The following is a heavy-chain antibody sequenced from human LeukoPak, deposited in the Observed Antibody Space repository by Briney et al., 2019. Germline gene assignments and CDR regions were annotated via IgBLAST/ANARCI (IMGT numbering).Heavy chain of an antibody. J-gene: IGHJ4*02. CDR3: ARNRDGYNSFDY. D-gene: IGHD5-24*01. CDR2: IYYSGSS. V-gene: IGHV4-31*03. CDR1: GGSINNGDY. Sequence: SQTLSLTCTVSGGSINNGDYWSWIRQHPGKGLEWIGYIYYSGSSYYNPSLRSRVTISVDTSKNHFSLKLSSVTAADTAVYYCARNRDGYNSFDYWGQGTLVTVSS.